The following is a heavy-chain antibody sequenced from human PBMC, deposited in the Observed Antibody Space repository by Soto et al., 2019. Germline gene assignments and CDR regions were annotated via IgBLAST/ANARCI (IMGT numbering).Heavy chain of an antibody. J-gene: IGHJ4*02. CDR3: AHTMMGSLYFDY. CDR1: GFSLSTSGVG. Sequence: QITLKESGPTLVKPTQTLTLTCTFSGFSLSTSGVGVGWIRQPPGKALEWLALIYWDDDKRYSPSLKSRLTITKDTSKNRVVLTMTHMDPVDTATYYCAHTMMGSLYFDYWGQGTLVTVSS. V-gene: IGHV2-5*02. CDR2: IYWDDDK. D-gene: IGHD3-16*01.